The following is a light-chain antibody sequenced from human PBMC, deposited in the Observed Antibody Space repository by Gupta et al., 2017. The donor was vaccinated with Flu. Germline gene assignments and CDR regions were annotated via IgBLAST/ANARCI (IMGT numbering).Light chain of an antibody. J-gene: IGKJ2*01. CDR1: QGVSSC. V-gene: IGKV3-11*01. Sequence: PASVSASVGETATLSCRASQGVSSCLAWYQQKPGQAPRLLIYYTYNLATGLPSRFSGSVFGTDFTLTISSLEPEDFANYYCQQRGNFPYTFGQGTKLEIK. CDR2: YTY. CDR3: QQRGNFPYT.